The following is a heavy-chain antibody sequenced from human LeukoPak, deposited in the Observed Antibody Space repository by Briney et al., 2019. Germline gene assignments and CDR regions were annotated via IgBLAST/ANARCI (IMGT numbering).Heavy chain of an antibody. V-gene: IGHV3-7*01. CDR1: GFTVSNNY. J-gene: IGHJ4*02. Sequence: PGGSLRLSCAASGFTVSNNYMRWVRQAPGRGLECVANINQDGSDKYYVDSVKGRFTISRDNTKNSLYLQMNSLRAEDTAVYYCVGGDYWGQGTLVTVSS. CDR2: INQDGSDK. CDR3: VGGDY.